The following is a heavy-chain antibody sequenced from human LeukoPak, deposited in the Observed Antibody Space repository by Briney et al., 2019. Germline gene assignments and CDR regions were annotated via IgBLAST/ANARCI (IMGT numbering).Heavy chain of an antibody. CDR3: ARVPRSGGNSGYDFDY. D-gene: IGHD5-12*01. Sequence: ASVKVSCKASGYTFTSYDINWVRQATGQGLEWMGWMNPNSGNTGYAQKFQGRVTMTRNTSISTAYMELSSLRSEDTAVYYCARVPRSGGNSGYDFDYWGQGTLVTVSS. CDR1: GYTFTSYD. CDR2: MNPNSGNT. J-gene: IGHJ4*02. V-gene: IGHV1-8*01.